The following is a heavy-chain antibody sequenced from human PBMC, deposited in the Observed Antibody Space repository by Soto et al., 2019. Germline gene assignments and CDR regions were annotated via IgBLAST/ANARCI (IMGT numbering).Heavy chain of an antibody. Sequence: GESLKISCKGSGYSFTSYWIGWVRQMPGKGLEWMGIIYPGDSDTRYSPSFQGQVTISADKSISTAYLQWSSLKASDTAMYYCARWGQLYDFWSGYYTYYYYGMDVWGQGTTVTVSS. D-gene: IGHD3-3*01. CDR1: GYSFTSYW. CDR3: ARWGQLYDFWSGYYTYYYYGMDV. CDR2: IYPGDSDT. V-gene: IGHV5-51*01. J-gene: IGHJ6*02.